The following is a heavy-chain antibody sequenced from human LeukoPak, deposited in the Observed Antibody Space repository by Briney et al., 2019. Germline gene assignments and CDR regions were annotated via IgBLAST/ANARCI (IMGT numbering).Heavy chain of an antibody. D-gene: IGHD2-15*01. CDR1: GFTLSSYG. Sequence: GGSLRLSCAASGFTLSSYGMHWVRQAPGKGLEWVALIWYDGSNKYYTDSVKGRFTISRDNSKNTLYLQMNSPRAEDTAVYYCARGQYSPDYWGQGTLVTVSS. CDR2: IWYDGSNK. V-gene: IGHV3-33*01. CDR3: ARGQYSPDY. J-gene: IGHJ4*02.